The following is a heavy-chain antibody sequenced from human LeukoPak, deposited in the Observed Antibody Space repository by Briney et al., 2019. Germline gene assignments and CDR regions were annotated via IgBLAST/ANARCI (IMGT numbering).Heavy chain of an antibody. D-gene: IGHD6-6*01. CDR3: ATRPLTSIAARPGVY. Sequence: SETLSLTCTVSGGSISSSSYYWGWIRQPPGKGLEWIGSIYYSGSTYYNPSLKSRVTISVDTSKNQFSLKLSSVTAADTAVYYCATRPLTSIAARPGVYWGQGTLVTVSS. J-gene: IGHJ4*02. CDR1: GGSISSSSYY. V-gene: IGHV4-39*01. CDR2: IYYSGST.